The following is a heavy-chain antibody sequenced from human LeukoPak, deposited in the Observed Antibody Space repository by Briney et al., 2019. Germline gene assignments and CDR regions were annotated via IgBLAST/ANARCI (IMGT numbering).Heavy chain of an antibody. CDR1: GDSITSRTYY. J-gene: IGHJ5*02. CDR3: ARDVSSMFPNYFDP. CDR2: IWNSGST. Sequence: PSQTLSLTCSVSGDSITSRTYYWTWIRQHPEKGLGWIGYIWNSGSTNYNPALKSRVTISVDTSKNQFSLKLTSVTAADTAIYYCARDVSSMFPNYFDPWGQGIPVIVSS. V-gene: IGHV4-31*03. D-gene: IGHD6-6*01.